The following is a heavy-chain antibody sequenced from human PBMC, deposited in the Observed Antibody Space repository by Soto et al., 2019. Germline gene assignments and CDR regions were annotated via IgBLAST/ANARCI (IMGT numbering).Heavy chain of an antibody. J-gene: IGHJ4*02. CDR1: GGSISSSNYY. CDR3: SQGGPQGDY. CDR2: IYYSGNT. Sequence: SETLSLTCTVSGGSISSSNYYWGWIRQPPGKGLEWIGSIYYSGNTYYNPSLKSRVTMSVDTSKNQFSLKLSSVTAADTAVYYCSQGGPQGDYWGQRTLVTVSS. V-gene: IGHV4-39*01. D-gene: IGHD2-15*01.